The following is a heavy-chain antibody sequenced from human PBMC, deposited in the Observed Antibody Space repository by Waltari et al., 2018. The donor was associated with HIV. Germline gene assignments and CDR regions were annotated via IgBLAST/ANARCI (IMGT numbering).Heavy chain of an antibody. CDR1: GFTLRTYS. V-gene: IGHV3-48*04. CDR3: ASPITMIAGFDS. Sequence: EVRLVQSGGGLVQPGGSLRLSCAASGFTLRTYSIHWVRQAPGMGLEWIAYSSGTSSVIYYADSVKGRFTISRDNANSSLYLQMDSLRAEDTAVYFCASPITMIAGFDSWGQGTLVTVSS. D-gene: IGHD2-21*01. J-gene: IGHJ4*02. CDR2: SSGTSSVI.